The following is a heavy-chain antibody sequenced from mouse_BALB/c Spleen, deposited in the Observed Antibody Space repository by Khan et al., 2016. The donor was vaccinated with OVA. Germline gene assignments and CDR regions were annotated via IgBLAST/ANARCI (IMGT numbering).Heavy chain of an antibody. CDR2: IDPANDNS. Sequence: VQLQQSGAELVKPGASVKLSCTASGFNIKDTHMHWVKQRPEQGLEWIGRIDPANDNSKYDPRFQGKATITADTSSNTAYLHLSSLTSEDTAVYYGAPAGTGDYVDYWGQGTTLTVSS. J-gene: IGHJ2*01. CDR3: APAGTGDYVDY. D-gene: IGHD4-1*01. V-gene: IGHV14-3*02. CDR1: GFNIKDTH.